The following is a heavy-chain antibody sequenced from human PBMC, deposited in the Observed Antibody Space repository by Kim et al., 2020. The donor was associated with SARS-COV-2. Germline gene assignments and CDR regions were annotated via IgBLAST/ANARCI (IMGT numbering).Heavy chain of an antibody. J-gene: IGHJ4*02. CDR3: ARRGDFFDY. V-gene: IGHV1-18*01. Sequence: GNTKYAQKFHGRVTRTTDSATNPAYMEVRSLTSDDTAVYYCARRGDFFDYWGQGTLVTVSS. CDR2: GNT.